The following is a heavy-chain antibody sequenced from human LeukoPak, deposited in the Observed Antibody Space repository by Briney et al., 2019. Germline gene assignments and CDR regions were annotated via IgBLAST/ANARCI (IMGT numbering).Heavy chain of an antibody. Sequence: GGSLRLSCAASGFTFSNYNMNWVRQAPGKGLEWVSSISSSGSYMYYADSVKGRFTISRDNAKNSLYLQMNSLRAEDTAVYYCARQVGATTDYFDYWGQGTLVSVSS. J-gene: IGHJ4*02. CDR2: ISSSGSYM. CDR3: ARQVGATTDYFDY. CDR1: GFTFSNYN. D-gene: IGHD1-26*01. V-gene: IGHV3-21*01.